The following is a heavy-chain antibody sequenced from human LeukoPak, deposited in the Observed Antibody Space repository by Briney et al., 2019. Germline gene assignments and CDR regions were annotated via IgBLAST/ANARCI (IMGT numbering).Heavy chain of an antibody. D-gene: IGHD2-2*01. CDR3: ARDPQTIVVVPAAPPYYYYGMDV. CDR2: IIPILGIA. J-gene: IGHJ6*02. CDR1: GGTFSSYA. Sequence: GASVKVSCKASGGTFSSYAISWVRQAPGQGLEWMGRIIPILGIANYAQKFQGRVTITADKSTSTAYMELSSLRSEDTAVYYCARDPQTIVVVPAAPPYYYYGMDVWGQGTRSPSP. V-gene: IGHV1-69*04.